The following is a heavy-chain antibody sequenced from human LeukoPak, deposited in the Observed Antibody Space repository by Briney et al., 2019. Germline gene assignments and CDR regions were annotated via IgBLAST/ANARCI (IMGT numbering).Heavy chain of an antibody. CDR3: TGGTSPSWFDP. Sequence: GGSLRLSCAASGFTISGYWMSWVRQAPGKGLEWVANIKQDGSEKYYVGSVKGRFTISRDNAENSLYLQMNSLRAEDTAVYFCTGGTSPSWFDPWGQGTLVIVSS. J-gene: IGHJ5*02. D-gene: IGHD3-16*01. V-gene: IGHV3-7*03. CDR2: IKQDGSEK. CDR1: GFTISGYW.